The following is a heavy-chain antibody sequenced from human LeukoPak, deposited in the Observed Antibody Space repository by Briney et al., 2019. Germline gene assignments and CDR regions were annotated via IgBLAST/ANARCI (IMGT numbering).Heavy chain of an antibody. CDR1: GGSISSYY. J-gene: IGHJ4*02. V-gene: IGHV4-59*08. CDR3: AGHHPRNTVDF. CDR2: ISDIGSI. Sequence: SETLSLTCTVSGGSISSYYWSWIRQPPAKGLEWIAYISDIGSINYNPSLKSRVTISLDTSNNQSSLQLSSVTAADTAVYYCAGHHPRNTVDFWGQGTLVTVSS. D-gene: IGHD2/OR15-2a*01.